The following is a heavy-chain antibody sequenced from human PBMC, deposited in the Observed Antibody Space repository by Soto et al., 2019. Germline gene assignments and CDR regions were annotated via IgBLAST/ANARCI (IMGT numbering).Heavy chain of an antibody. CDR1: GDSFSTSA. D-gene: IGHD3-16*01. CDR3: TRSEVRPSGGRICPFDY. V-gene: IGHV1-3*01. J-gene: IGHJ4*02. Sequence: QVQLVQAGAEVKKPGASVKVSCQTSGDSFSTSALHWVRPAPGQRLEWMGWINAATGNTEYSQKFKGRVSITRDTSASTAYMELSSLRSDDTAVYYCTRSEVRPSGGRICPFDYWGQGTVVTVSS. CDR2: INAATGNT.